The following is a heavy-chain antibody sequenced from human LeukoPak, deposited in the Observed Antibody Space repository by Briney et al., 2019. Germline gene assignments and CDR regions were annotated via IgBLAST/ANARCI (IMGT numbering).Heavy chain of an antibody. CDR3: ARDSNYDSSGYYY. J-gene: IGHJ4*02. CDR1: GGSISSYY. D-gene: IGHD3-22*01. CDR2: IYYSGST. Sequence: SETLSLTCTVSGGSISSYYWSWIRQPPGKGLEWIGYIYYSGSTNYNPSLKSRVTISVDTSKNQFSLKLSSVTAADTAVYYCARDSNYDSSGYYYWGQGTLVTVSS. V-gene: IGHV4-59*01.